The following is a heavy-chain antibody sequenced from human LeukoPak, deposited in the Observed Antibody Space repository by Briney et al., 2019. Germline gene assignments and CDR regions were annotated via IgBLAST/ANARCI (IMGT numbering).Heavy chain of an antibody. CDR3: AKGERFHQDH. D-gene: IGHD1-1*01. CDR2: IRYDGTNQ. V-gene: IGHV3-30*02. CDR1: GFTFSSYG. J-gene: IGHJ4*02. Sequence: LPGGSLRLSCAASGFTFSSYGMHWVRQAPGKGLEWVAFIRYDGTNQFYPDSVKGRFTISRDNSKNTLSLQMNGLRPEDTAMYYCAKGERFHQDHWGQGTLVTVSS.